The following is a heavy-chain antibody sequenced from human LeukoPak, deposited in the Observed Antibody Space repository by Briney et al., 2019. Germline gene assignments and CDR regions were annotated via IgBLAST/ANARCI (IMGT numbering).Heavy chain of an antibody. CDR2: IYYSGSI. CDR3: ARTPYCSSTSCHHYYYYYMDV. CDR1: GGSISIGDYY. J-gene: IGHJ6*03. Sequence: SSQTLSLTCTVSGGSISIGDYYWTWIRQPPGKGLQWFGYIYYSGSIYYNPSLKSRVTISVDTSKNQCSLNLSSVTAADTAVYYCARTPYCSSTSCHHYYYYYMDVWGKGTTVTVSS. V-gene: IGHV4-30-4*08. D-gene: IGHD2-2*01.